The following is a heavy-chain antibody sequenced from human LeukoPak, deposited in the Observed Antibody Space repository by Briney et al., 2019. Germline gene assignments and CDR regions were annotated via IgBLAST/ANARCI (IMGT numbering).Heavy chain of an antibody. V-gene: IGHV3-7*03. D-gene: IGHD3-22*01. J-gene: IGHJ4*02. CDR2: IKEDGSEK. CDR1: GFAFSSYW. Sequence: GGSLRLSCAASGFAFSSYWMSWVRQAPGKGLEWVANIKEDGSEKYYVDSVKGRFTISRDNAKNSLYLQMNSLRAEDTAVYYCARGYYYDSSGYYGHYWGQGTLVTVSS. CDR3: ARGYYYDSSGYYGHY.